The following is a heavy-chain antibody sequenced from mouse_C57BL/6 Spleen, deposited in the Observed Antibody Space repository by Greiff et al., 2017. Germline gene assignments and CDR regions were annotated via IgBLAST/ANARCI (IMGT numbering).Heavy chain of an antibody. CDR3: TTGQVDYAMDY. Sequence: EVQLQQSGAELVRPGASVKLSCTASGFNIKDDYMHWVKQRPEQGLEWIGWMDPENGDTEYASKFQGKATITADTSYHTAYLQLSSLTSEDTAVYYCTTGQVDYAMDYWGQGTSVTVSS. CDR1: GFNIKDDY. V-gene: IGHV14-4*01. CDR2: MDPENGDT. J-gene: IGHJ4*01.